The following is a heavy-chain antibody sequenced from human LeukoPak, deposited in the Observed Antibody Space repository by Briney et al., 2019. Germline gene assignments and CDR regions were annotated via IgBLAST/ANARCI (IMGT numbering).Heavy chain of an antibody. CDR2: NKSKTDGGTT. V-gene: IGHV3-15*01. CDR1: GFTFSNAW. D-gene: IGHD6-13*01. CDR3: TTEVAAAPFDY. J-gene: IGHJ4*02. Sequence: GGSLRLSCAASGFTFSNAWMSWVRQAPGKGLEWVGRNKSKTDGGTTDYAAPVKGRFTISRDDSKNTLYLQMNSLKTEDTAVYYCTTEVAAAPFDYWGQGTLVTVSS.